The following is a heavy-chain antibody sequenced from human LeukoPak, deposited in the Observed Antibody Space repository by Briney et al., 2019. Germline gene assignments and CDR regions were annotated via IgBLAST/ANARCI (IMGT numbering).Heavy chain of an antibody. CDR1: GGTFSSYA. CDR2: IIPIFGTA. D-gene: IGHD4-23*01. V-gene: IGHV1-69*05. J-gene: IGHJ4*02. CDR3: ARDYYGGNLPLDY. Sequence: SVKVSCKASGGTFSSYAISWVRQAPGQGLEWMGRIIPIFGTANYAQKFQGRVTITTDESASTAYMELSSLRSEDPAVYYCARDYYGGNLPLDYWGQGTLVTVSS.